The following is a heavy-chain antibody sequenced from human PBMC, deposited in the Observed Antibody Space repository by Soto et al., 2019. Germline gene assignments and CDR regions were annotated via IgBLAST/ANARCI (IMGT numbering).Heavy chain of an antibody. Sequence: SAPLSLTCSVSGCSVSDKTYYWSCSRQPPGNRLEWIGYVYYSVTTNYNPALKSRVTISVDLSKNQFSLRLSSVTTADTALYYCARTTAVPNSLRSRYFFDYWGQGTLVTVSS. CDR1: GCSVSDKTYY. D-gene: IGHD4-17*01. CDR3: ARTTAVPNSLRSRYFFDY. J-gene: IGHJ4*02. CDR2: VYYSVTT. V-gene: IGHV4-61*01.